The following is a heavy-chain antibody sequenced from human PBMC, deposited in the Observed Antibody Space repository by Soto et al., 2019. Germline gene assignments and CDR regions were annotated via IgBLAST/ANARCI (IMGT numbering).Heavy chain of an antibody. D-gene: IGHD2-21*02. J-gene: IGHJ6*02. V-gene: IGHV3-21*01. CDR3: AREETAWPLAYGLDV. CDR1: GFTFSTYS. Sequence: GGSLRLSCAASGFTFSTYSMHWVRQAPGKGLEWVSSIGTRSDIYYADSAKGRFTISRDNAKNSLSLQMNSLRAEDTGVYYCAREETAWPLAYGLDVWGQGTTVTVSS. CDR2: IGTRSDI.